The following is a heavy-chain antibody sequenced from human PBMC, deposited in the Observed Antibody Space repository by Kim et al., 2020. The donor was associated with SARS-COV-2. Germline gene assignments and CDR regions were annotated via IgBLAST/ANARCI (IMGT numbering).Heavy chain of an antibody. Sequence: YYNPSLKSRVTISVDTSKNQFSLKLSSVTVADTAVYYCARHSGPAPFSDYWGQGTLVTVSS. V-gene: IGHV4-39*01. CDR3: ARHSGPAPFSDY. D-gene: IGHD2-2*01. J-gene: IGHJ4*02.